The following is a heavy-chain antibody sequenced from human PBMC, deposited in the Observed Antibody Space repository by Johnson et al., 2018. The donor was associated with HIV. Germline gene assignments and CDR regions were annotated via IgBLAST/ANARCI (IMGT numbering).Heavy chain of an antibody. Sequence: QVQLVESGGGVVQPGRSLRLSCAASGFTFSSYGMHWVRQAPGKGLEWVSVIYSGGSTYYADSVKGRFTISRDSSKNTVYLQMNSLRAEDTAIYYCARSGGYPNAFDMWGQGTLVT. D-gene: IGHD6-13*01. V-gene: IGHV3-NL1*01. CDR2: IYSGGST. CDR1: GFTFSSYG. J-gene: IGHJ3*02. CDR3: ARSGGYPNAFDM.